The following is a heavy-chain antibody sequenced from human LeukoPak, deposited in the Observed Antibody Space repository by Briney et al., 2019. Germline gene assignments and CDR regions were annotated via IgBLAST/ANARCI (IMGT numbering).Heavy chain of an antibody. CDR2: ISGSGDII. V-gene: IGHV3-11*01. CDR3: AKGVGMAV. J-gene: IGHJ6*02. CDR1: GFTFSSNY. D-gene: IGHD3-16*01. Sequence: GGSLRLSCEASGFTFSSNYMSWIRQAPGKGLEWVSYISGSGDIIKYGDSVRGRFTVSRDNAKNSLDLQMNSLRVEDTAVYYCAKGVGMAVWGQGTTVTVSS.